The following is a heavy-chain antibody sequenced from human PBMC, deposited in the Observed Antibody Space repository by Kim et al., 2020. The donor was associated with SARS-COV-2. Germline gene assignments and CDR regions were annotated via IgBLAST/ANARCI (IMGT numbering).Heavy chain of an antibody. V-gene: IGHV3-21*01. Sequence: GGSLRLSCAASGFTFSNHGMNWVRQAPGKGLEWVSSITSGSEYIHYADSVTGRFTISRDNAKKSMYLQMNSLRAEDTAVYYCTSLSSTSSYYYFQYCGQGTLVTVSS. CDR2: ITSGSEYI. D-gene: IGHD2-2*01. J-gene: IGHJ4*02. CDR3: TSLSSTSSYYYFQY. CDR1: GFTFSNHG.